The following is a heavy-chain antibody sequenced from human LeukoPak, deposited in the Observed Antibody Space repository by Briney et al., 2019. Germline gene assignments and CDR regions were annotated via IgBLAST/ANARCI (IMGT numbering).Heavy chain of an antibody. Sequence: GGSLRLSCAASGFTFNNAWMNWVRQAPGKGLEWVSAISGSGGSTYYADSVKGRFTISRDNSKNTLYLQMNGLRAEDTAVYYCAKGSSGWYSPPSFDYWGQGTLVTVSS. V-gene: IGHV3-23*01. CDR3: AKGSSGWYSPPSFDY. CDR2: ISGSGGST. J-gene: IGHJ4*02. CDR1: GFTFNNAW. D-gene: IGHD6-19*01.